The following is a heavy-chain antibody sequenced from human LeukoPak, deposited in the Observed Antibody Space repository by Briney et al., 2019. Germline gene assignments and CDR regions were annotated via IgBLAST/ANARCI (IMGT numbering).Heavy chain of an antibody. CDR2: IYPGDSNT. CDR1: GYSFTNYW. D-gene: IGHD6-19*01. J-gene: IGHJ4*02. V-gene: IGHV5-51*01. Sequence: RESLKISCRGSGYSFTNYWIGWVRQMPGKGLEWMGIIYPGDSNTRYSPSFQGQVIISADESISTAYLQWSSLKASDTALYYCTRHTPAYSSGWSPRYFDYWGQGTLVTVSS. CDR3: TRHTPAYSSGWSPRYFDY.